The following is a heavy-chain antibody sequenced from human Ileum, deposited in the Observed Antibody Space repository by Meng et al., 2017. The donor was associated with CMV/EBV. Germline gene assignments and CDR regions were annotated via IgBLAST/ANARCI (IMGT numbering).Heavy chain of an antibody. Sequence: QVRLQESGPGLVKPSVTLSLTCTVSGDSITSLKWGSWVRQPPGKGLEWIAEIYHSGLTNYNAPFKSRVTVSVDTSKNVFSLSLRSVTAADTAVYYCASRSYYGRRWFEPWGQGTLVTVSS. CDR3: ASRSYYGRRWFEP. V-gene: IGHV4-4*02. J-gene: IGHJ5*02. CDR2: IYHSGLT. CDR1: GDSITSLKW. D-gene: IGHD3-16*01.